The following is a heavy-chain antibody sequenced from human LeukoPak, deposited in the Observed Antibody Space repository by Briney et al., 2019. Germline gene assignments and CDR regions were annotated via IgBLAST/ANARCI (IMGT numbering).Heavy chain of an antibody. CDR1: GFTFSSYA. CDR3: ARVPAIAAAYFDY. D-gene: IGHD6-13*01. Sequence: TGGSLRLSCAASGFTFSSYAMHWVRQAPGKGLEGVAVISYDGSNKYYADSVKGRFTISRDNSKNTLYLQMNSLRAEDTAVYYCARVPAIAAAYFDYWGQGTLVTVSS. J-gene: IGHJ4*02. CDR2: ISYDGSNK. V-gene: IGHV3-30*04.